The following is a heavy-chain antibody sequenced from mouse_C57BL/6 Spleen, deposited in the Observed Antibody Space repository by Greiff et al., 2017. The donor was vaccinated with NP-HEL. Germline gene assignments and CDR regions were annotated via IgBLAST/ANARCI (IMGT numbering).Heavy chain of an antibody. J-gene: IGHJ4*01. CDR3: ARRLTTVVATDYAMDY. CDR1: GFTFSSYG. V-gene: IGHV5-6*02. Sequence: EVKLMESGGDLVKPGGSLKLSCAASGFTFSSYGMSWVRQTPDKRLEWVATISSGGSYTYYPDSVKGRFTISRDNAKNTLYLQMSSLKSEDTAMYYCARRLTTVVATDYAMDYWGQGTSVTVSS. D-gene: IGHD1-1*01. CDR2: ISSGGSYT.